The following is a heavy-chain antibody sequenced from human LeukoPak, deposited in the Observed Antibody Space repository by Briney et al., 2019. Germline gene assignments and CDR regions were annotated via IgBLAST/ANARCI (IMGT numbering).Heavy chain of an antibody. J-gene: IGHJ4*02. Sequence: SVKVSCKASGGTFSSYAISWVRQAPGQGLEWMGGIIPSFGTANYAQKFQGRVTITTDESTSTAYMELSSLRSEDTAVYYCARDGYCSGGSCYRTPFDYWGQGTLVTVSS. D-gene: IGHD2-15*01. CDR1: GGTFSSYA. CDR3: ARDGYCSGGSCYRTPFDY. CDR2: IIPSFGTA. V-gene: IGHV1-69*05.